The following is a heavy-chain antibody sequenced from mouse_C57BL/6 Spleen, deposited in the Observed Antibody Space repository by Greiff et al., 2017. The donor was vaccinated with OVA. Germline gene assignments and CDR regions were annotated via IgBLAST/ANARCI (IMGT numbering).Heavy chain of an antibody. V-gene: IGHV5-17*01. CDR1: GFTFSDYG. CDR3: ARDYSNLYYAMDY. J-gene: IGHJ4*01. Sequence: DVMLVESGGGLVKPGGSLKLSCAASGFTFSDYGMHWVRQAPEKGLEWVAYISSGSSTIYYADTVKGRFTISRDNAKNTLFLQMTSLRSEDTAMYYCARDYSNLYYAMDYWGQGTSVTVSS. CDR2: ISSGSSTI. D-gene: IGHD2-5*01.